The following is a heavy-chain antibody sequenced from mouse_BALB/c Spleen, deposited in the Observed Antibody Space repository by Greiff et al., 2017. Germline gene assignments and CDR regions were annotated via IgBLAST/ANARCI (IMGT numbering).Heavy chain of an antibody. CDR2: ILPGSGST. V-gene: IGHV1-9*01. CDR3: ASPPVVAGDWYFDV. D-gene: IGHD1-1*01. CDR1: GYTFSSYW. Sequence: QVQLQQSGAELMKPGASVKISCKATGYTFSSYWIEWVKQRPGHGLEWIGEILPGSGSTNYNEKFKGKATFTADTSSNTAYMQLSSLTSEDSAVYYCASPPVVAGDWYFDVWGAGTTVTVTS. J-gene: IGHJ1*01.